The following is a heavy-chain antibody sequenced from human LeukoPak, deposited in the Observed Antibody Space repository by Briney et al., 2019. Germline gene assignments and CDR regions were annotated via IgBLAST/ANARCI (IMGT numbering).Heavy chain of an antibody. CDR1: GYTLTELS. D-gene: IGHD6-19*01. J-gene: IGHJ4*02. CDR3: ATTRPYSSGWSYFDC. CDR2: FDPEDGET. V-gene: IGHV1-24*01. Sequence: ASVKVSCKISGYTLTELSMHWVRQAPGKGLEWMGSFDPEDGETIYAQRFQGRVTMTEDTSTDTAYMELSSLRSEDTAVYYCATTRPYSSGWSYFDCWGQGTLVTVSS.